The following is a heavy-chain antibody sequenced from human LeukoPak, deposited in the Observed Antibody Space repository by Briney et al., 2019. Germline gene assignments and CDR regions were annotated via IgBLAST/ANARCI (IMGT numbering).Heavy chain of an antibody. V-gene: IGHV4-39*01. J-gene: IGHJ4*02. CDR1: GGSISGSFYY. Sequence: SENLSLTCTVSGGSISGSFYYWGWIRQPPGKGLEWIGSIYYSGSTYYNPSLKSRVTISVDTSKNQFSLNLSSVTAADTAVYYCARRGLIDYWGQGTLVTGSS. CDR3: ARRGLIDY. CDR2: IYYSGST.